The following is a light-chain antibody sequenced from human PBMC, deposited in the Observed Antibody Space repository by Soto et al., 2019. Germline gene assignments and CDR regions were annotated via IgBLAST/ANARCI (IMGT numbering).Light chain of an antibody. CDR2: GAS. V-gene: IGKV3-20*01. CDR1: QSVSNNY. J-gene: IGKJ1*01. Sequence: EIVLTQSPVTLXLSPGERATLSCRASQSVSNNYLAWYQQKPGQAPRLLIYGASNRATGIPDRFSGSGSGTDFTLTISRLEPEDFAVYYWQQYGSSGTFGQGTKVDIK. CDR3: QQYGSSGT.